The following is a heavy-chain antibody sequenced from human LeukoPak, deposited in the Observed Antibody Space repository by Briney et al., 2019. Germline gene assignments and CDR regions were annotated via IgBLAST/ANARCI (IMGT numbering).Heavy chain of an antibody. CDR3: ATAPNKYGSRLDY. CDR1: GFTFTTYD. V-gene: IGHV3-30*03. J-gene: IGHJ4*02. D-gene: IGHD3-10*01. CDR2: ISYDGSDK. Sequence: SGGSLRLSCAASGFTFTTYDMHWVRQAPGKRLEWVAVISYDGSDKYYADSVKGRFTISRDNSKNTLYLQMNSLRAEDTAMYYCATAPNKYGSRLDYWGQGTLVAVS.